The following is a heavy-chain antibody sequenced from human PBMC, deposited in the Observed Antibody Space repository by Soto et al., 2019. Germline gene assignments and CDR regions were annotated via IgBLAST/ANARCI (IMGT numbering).Heavy chain of an antibody. Sequence: VGSLRLSCAASGFTFTRYSMNWVRQAPGKGLEWVASISDTGTFRFYTDSVKGRFTISRDNTKNSLSLQMNSLEAGDTALYYCARDSYDVNGYPYFDYWGQGTPVTVSS. V-gene: IGHV3-21*01. J-gene: IGHJ4*02. D-gene: IGHD3-22*01. CDR3: ARDSYDVNGYPYFDY. CDR1: GFTFTRYS. CDR2: ISDTGTFR.